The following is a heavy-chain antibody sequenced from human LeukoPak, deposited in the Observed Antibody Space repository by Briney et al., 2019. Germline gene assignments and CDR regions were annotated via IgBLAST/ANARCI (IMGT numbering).Heavy chain of an antibody. V-gene: IGHV3-11*01. CDR3: ASVAYGGIVGALDAFDI. CDR2: ISSSGSTI. CDR1: GFTFSDYY. J-gene: IGHJ3*02. D-gene: IGHD1-26*01. Sequence: GGSLRLSCAASGFTFSDYYMSWIRQAPGKGLEWVSYISSSGSTIYYADSVKGRFTISRDNAKNSLYLQMNSLRAEDTAVYYCASVAYGGIVGALDAFDIWGQGTMVTVSS.